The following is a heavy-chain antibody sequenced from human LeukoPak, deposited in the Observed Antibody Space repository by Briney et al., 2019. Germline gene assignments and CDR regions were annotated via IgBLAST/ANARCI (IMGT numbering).Heavy chain of an antibody. J-gene: IGHJ4*02. D-gene: IGHD3-3*01. CDR3: ARVSDFWSGYYTTAFDY. CDR2: INTYSWGT. V-gene: IGHV1-2*02. Sequence: AAVTVSCKASVYTLTGYHIHWVRQATGQERDGMGWINTYSWGTRYAQKFQGSVTMTRDTSISTAYMELRSLSSDDTAVYYCARVSDFWSGYYTTAFDYWDQGTRVTVSS. CDR1: VYTLTGYH.